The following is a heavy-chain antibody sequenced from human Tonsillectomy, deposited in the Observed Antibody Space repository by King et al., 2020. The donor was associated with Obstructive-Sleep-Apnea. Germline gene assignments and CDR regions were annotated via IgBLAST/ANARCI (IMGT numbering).Heavy chain of an antibody. CDR2: ISYDGSDE. Sequence: VKLVESGGGVVQPGRSLRLSCAASGFTFSSYGMHWVRQAPGKGLEWVAVISYDGSDEYYADSVKGRFTISRDNSKNTLYLQMNSLRAEDTAIYYCAKVYRMTTVTYYFDYWGQGTLVTVSS. CDR3: AKVYRMTTVTYYFDY. V-gene: IGHV3-30*18. D-gene: IGHD4-17*01. J-gene: IGHJ4*02. CDR1: GFTFSSYG.